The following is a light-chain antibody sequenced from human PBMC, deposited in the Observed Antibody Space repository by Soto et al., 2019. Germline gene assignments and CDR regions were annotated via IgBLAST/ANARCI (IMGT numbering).Light chain of an antibody. J-gene: IGKJ1*01. CDR1: QSVSSSY. CDR3: QQYGSSPRT. Sequence: EIVLTQSPGTLSLSPGERATFSCRASQSVSSSYLAWYQQKPGQAPRLLIYGVSSRATGIPDRFSGSGSGTDFTLTISRLEPEDFAVYYCQQYGSSPRTFGQGTKVEIK. V-gene: IGKV3-20*01. CDR2: GVS.